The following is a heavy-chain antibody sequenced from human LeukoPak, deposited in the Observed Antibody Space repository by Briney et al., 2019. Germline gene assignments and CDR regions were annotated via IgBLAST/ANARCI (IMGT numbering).Heavy chain of an antibody. CDR3: ARDFSELVGSYYFDY. J-gene: IGHJ4*02. D-gene: IGHD3-10*01. V-gene: IGHV3-21*01. CDR1: GFTFSSYS. CDR2: ISSSSSYI. Sequence: SGGSLRLSCAASGFTFSSYSMNWVRQAPGKGLEWVSSISSSSSYIYYADSVKGRFTISRDSAKNSLYLQMNSLRAEDTAVYYCARDFSELVGSYYFDYWGQGTLVTVSS.